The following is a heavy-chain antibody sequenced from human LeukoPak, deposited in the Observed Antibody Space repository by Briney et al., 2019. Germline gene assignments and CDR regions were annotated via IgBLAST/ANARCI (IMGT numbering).Heavy chain of an antibody. CDR1: SRPFSVYY. J-gene: IGHJ6*03. V-gene: IGHV4-34*01. CDR3: ARVGNYYYYYMDV. D-gene: IGHD7-27*01. Sequence: SETLSLTCAVYSRPFSVYYWMWIRQPPGRGLEGVGEINHSGSTNYNPTLKSRVNISVDTSKNQFSLKLSSVTAADTAVYYCARVGNYYYYYMDVWGKGTTVTVSS. CDR2: INHSGST.